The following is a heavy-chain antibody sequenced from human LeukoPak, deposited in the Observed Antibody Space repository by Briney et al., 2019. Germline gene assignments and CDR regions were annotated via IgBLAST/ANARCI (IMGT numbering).Heavy chain of an antibody. CDR1: GVSINTGGDY. V-gene: IGHV4-39*01. CDR3: ARQYSK. D-gene: IGHD5-12*01. J-gene: IGHJ4*02. Sequence: PSETLSLTCTVSGVSINTGGDYWGWIRRTPGKGLEWIASISYSGASFYNPSLKSRVTISRDTSKNQFSLRLTSVSAADTAVYYCARQYSKWGQGTLLTVSS. CDR2: ISYSGAS.